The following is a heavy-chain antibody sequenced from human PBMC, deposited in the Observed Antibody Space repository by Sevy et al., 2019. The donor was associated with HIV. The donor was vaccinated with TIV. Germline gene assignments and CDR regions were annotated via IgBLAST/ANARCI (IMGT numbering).Heavy chain of an antibody. CDR2: ISWSSGSV. J-gene: IGHJ6*03. Sequence: GGCLRLSCAASGFTFDDFGMHWVRQVPGKGLEWVSGISWSSGSVAYADSVKGRFTISRDNAKNSLYLQMNSLRTEDTALYYCAKDIFARKAGVHFYYMAVWGKGTTVTVSS. CDR3: AKDIFARKAGVHFYYMAV. CDR1: GFTFDDFG. D-gene: IGHD2-8*01. V-gene: IGHV3-9*01.